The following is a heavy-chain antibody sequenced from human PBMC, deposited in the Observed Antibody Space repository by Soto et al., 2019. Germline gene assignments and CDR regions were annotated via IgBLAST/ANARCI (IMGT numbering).Heavy chain of an antibody. J-gene: IGHJ6*02. CDR1: GYTFTNFG. Sequence: ASVKVSCKASGYTFTNFGISWVRQAPGQGLEWMGWMNPNSGNTGYAQKFQGRVTMTRNTSISTAYMELSSLRSEDTAVYYCAREKEAYCTGGGCYGMDVWGQGTTVTVSS. CDR2: MNPNSGNT. V-gene: IGHV1-8*01. CDR3: AREKEAYCTGGGCYGMDV. D-gene: IGHD2-8*02.